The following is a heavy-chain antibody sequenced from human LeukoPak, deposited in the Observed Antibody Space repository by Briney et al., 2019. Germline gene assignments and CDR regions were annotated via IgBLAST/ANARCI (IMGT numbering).Heavy chain of an antibody. CDR1: GYTFTAYS. V-gene: IGHV1-2*02. D-gene: IGHD3-22*01. Sequence: ASVKVSCKASGYTFTAYSMHWVRQAPGQGLEWMGWINPNSGGTNYAQKFQGRVTMTRDTSINTAYMEMNRLRSDDTAVYYCTRDRNYYDSSGPWDYWGQGTLVTVSS. CDR2: INPNSGGT. CDR3: TRDRNYYDSSGPWDY. J-gene: IGHJ4*02.